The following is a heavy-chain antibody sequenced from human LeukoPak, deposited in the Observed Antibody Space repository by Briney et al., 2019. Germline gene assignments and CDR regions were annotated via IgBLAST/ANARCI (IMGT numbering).Heavy chain of an antibody. Sequence: GGSLRLSCAASAFSFYNFAMTWVRQAPGKGREWVSTISAGGGSTHYADSVKGRVTICRDNSKSTLYLQVSSLRAEDTAVYYCAKAQTVVAAATRWQVGAFDLWGQGTVVTVSA. CDR2: ISAGGGST. V-gene: IGHV3-23*01. J-gene: IGHJ3*01. CDR1: AFSFYNFA. D-gene: IGHD2-2*01. CDR3: AKAQTVVAAATRWQVGAFDL.